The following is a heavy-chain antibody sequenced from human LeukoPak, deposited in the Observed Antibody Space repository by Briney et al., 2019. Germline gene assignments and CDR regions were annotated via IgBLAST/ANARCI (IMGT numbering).Heavy chain of an antibody. Sequence: GESLKISCKGSGYSFTSYWIGWVRQMPGKGLEWMGIIYPGDSGTRYSPSFQGQVTISADKSISTAYLQWSSLKASDTAMYYCARRGYGDYGGYYYGMDVWGQGTTVTVSS. CDR2: IYPGDSGT. CDR3: ARRGYGDYGGYYYGMDV. V-gene: IGHV5-51*01. D-gene: IGHD4-17*01. CDR1: GYSFTSYW. J-gene: IGHJ6*02.